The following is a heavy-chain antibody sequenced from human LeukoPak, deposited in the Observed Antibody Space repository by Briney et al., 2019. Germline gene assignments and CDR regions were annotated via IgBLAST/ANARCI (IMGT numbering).Heavy chain of an antibody. CDR3: ARVRYSYFFDY. Sequence: SETLSLTCSVPGGSISSYYWSWIRQPPGKGLEWIGYIYYRGSTNYNPSLKSRVTISVDTSKNQFSLKLSSVTAADTAVYYCARVRYSYFFDYWGQGTLVTVSS. D-gene: IGHD5-18*01. CDR1: GGSISSYY. CDR2: IYYRGST. J-gene: IGHJ4*02. V-gene: IGHV4-59*01.